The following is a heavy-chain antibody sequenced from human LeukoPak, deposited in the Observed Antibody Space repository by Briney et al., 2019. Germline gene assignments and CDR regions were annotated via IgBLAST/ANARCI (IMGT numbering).Heavy chain of an antibody. D-gene: IGHD5-18*01. Sequence: SETLSLTCTVSGGSISYSSYYWGWIRQPPGKGLEWIGSIHYSGSTYYNPSLKSRVTMSVDTSKNQFSLKLSSVTAADTAVYYCAREGRGYSYGYDYWGQGTLVTVSS. CDR2: IHYSGST. CDR3: AREGRGYSYGYDY. CDR1: GGSISYSSYY. J-gene: IGHJ4*02. V-gene: IGHV4-39*07.